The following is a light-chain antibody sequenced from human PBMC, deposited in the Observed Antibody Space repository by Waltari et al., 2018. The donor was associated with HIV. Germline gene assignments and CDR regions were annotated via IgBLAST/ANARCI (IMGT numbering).Light chain of an antibody. J-gene: IGKJ4*01. V-gene: IGKV3-20*01. CDR1: QSVSSSY. Sequence: ELVLTQSPGTLSLSPGERATLPCRASQSVSSSYLAWYQQKPGQAPRLLIYGASSRATGIPDRFSGSGSGTDFTLTISRLEPEDCAVYYCQQYGSSPLTFGGGTKVEIK. CDR2: GAS. CDR3: QQYGSSPLT.